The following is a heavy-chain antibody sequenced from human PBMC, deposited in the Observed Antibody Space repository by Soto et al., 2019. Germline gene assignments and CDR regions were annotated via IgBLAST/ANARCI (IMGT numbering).Heavy chain of an antibody. Sequence: SETLSLTCTVSGGSISSGGYYWNWVRQHPGKGLEWIGEIHHSGATNYNPSLKSRVTISVDKSKNQFSLKLNSVTAADTAMFYCATQGFYRMGVWGRGTTVTVSS. V-gene: IGHV4-39*07. J-gene: IGHJ6*02. CDR1: GGSISSGGYY. CDR3: ATQGFYRMGV. CDR2: IHHSGAT.